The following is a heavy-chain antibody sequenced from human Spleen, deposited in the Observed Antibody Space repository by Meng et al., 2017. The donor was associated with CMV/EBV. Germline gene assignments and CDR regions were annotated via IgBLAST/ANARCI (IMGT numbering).Heavy chain of an antibody. D-gene: IGHD5-24*01. Sequence: GESLKISCAASGFTFSSYGMHWVRQAPGKGLEWVAFISFDGSNKNYADSVKGRFTISRDNSKNTLYLQMDSLRVDDTAFFYCARTMASYFFDYWGQGTLVTVSS. CDR2: ISFDGSNK. CDR1: GFTFSSYG. J-gene: IGHJ4*02. V-gene: IGHV3-30*03. CDR3: ARTMASYFFDY.